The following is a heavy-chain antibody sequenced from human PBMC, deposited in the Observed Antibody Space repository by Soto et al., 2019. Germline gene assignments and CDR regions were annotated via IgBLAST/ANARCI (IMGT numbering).Heavy chain of an antibody. CDR2: INHSGST. D-gene: IGHD6-13*01. J-gene: IGHJ4*02. CDR1: GGSFSGYY. V-gene: IGHV4-34*01. CDR3: ARGSSSWFNY. Sequence: PSETLSLTCAFYGGSFSGYYWSWIRQPPGKGLEWIGEINHSGSTNYNPSLKSRVTISVDTSNNQFSLKLSSVTAADTAVYYCARGSSSWFNYWGQGTLVTVSS.